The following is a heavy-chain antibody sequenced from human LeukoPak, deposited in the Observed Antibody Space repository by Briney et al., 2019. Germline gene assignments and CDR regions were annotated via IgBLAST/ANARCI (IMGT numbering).Heavy chain of an antibody. CDR3: ARGGDYYDSSGYPPADY. D-gene: IGHD3-22*01. CDR1: GGSFSGYY. V-gene: IGHV4-34*01. Sequence: PSETLSLTCAVYGGSFSGYYWSWIRQPPGKGLEWIGEINHSGSTNYNPSPKSRVTISVDTSKNQFSLKLSSVTAADTAVYYCARGGDYYDSSGYPPADYWGQGTLVTVSS. CDR2: INHSGST. J-gene: IGHJ4*02.